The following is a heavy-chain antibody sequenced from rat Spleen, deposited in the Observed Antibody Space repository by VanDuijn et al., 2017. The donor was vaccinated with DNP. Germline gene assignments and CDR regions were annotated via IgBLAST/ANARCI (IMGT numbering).Heavy chain of an antibody. CDR3: ARHEDYSASFDY. J-gene: IGHJ2*01. Sequence: EVQLVESGGDLVQPGRSLKVSCVVSGFTFNNYWMTWIRQVPGKGLEWVASITTSGDSTSSPDSVKGRFTISRDNAKNTLYLQMNSLRYEDMATYYCARHEDYSASFDYWGQGVMVTVSS. V-gene: IGHV5-31*01. D-gene: IGHD1-1*01. CDR2: ITTSGDST. CDR1: GFTFNNYW.